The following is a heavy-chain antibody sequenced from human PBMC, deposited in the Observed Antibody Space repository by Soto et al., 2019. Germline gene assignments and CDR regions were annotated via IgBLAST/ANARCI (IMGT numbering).Heavy chain of an antibody. CDR1: GGSISSGDYY. D-gene: IGHD3-10*01. V-gene: IGHV4-30-4*01. J-gene: IGHJ6*02. CDR2: IYYSGST. CDR3: ARDSPGDGYGMDV. Sequence: PSETLSLTCTVSGGSISSGDYYWSWIRQPPGKGLEWIGYIYYSGSTYYNPSLKSRVTISVDTSKNQFSLKLSSVTAADTAVYYCARDSPGDGYGMDVWGQGTKVTVYS.